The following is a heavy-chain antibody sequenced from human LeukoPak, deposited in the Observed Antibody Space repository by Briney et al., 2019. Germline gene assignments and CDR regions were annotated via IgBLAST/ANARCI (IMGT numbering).Heavy chain of an antibody. CDR3: AKDSGSGWFEDYYYYYYYMDV. V-gene: IGHV3-23*01. J-gene: IGHJ6*03. D-gene: IGHD6-13*01. CDR2: VSGSGDSA. CDR1: GFAFGSYA. Sequence: GGSLRLSCAASGFAFGSYAMSWVRQAPGKGLEWVSTVSGSGDSAYYADSVKGRFTISRDNSKNTLYLQMNSLRAEDTAVYYCAKDSGSGWFEDYYYYYYYMDVWGKGTTVTISS.